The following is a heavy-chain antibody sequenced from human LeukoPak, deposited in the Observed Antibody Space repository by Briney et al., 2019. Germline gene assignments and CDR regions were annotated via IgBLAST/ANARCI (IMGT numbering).Heavy chain of an antibody. Sequence: GESLRLSCVGSGFSFSYNSMNWLRQAPGKALEWVASISSSSTYIFYADSVKGRFTISRDGAKNSVYLQMNSLRAEDTAVYYCARFETRGTGDFDNWGQGTLVTVSS. CDR2: ISSSSTYI. CDR1: GFSFSYNS. V-gene: IGHV3-21*01. J-gene: IGHJ4*02. D-gene: IGHD3/OR15-3a*01. CDR3: ARFETRGTGDFDN.